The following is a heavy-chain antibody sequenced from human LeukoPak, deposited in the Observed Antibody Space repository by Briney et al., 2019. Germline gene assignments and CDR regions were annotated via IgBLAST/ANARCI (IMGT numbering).Heavy chain of an antibody. Sequence: GGSLRLSCAASGFTFSTHWMSWVRQAPGKGLEWVTNINPDGSERHYVDSVEGRFTISRDNAKNSLFLQMNSLRAGDTAVYYCGREHSGYDWEWGQGTLVTVSS. CDR1: GFTFSTHW. CDR3: GREHSGYDWE. CDR2: INPDGSER. J-gene: IGHJ4*02. V-gene: IGHV3-7*01. D-gene: IGHD5-12*01.